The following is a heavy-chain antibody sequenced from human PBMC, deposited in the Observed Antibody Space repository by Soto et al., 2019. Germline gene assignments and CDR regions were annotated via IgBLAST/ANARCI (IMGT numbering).Heavy chain of an antibody. CDR1: GFSLSTSRMC. Sequence: SGPTLVNPTQTLTLTCTFSGFSLSTSRMCVSWIRQPPGKALEWLARIDWDDDKYYTTSLKTRLTISKDTSKNQVVLIMTNMDPVDTATYYCARTPRSDSGSYTYFDDWGQGPLVTVAS. V-gene: IGHV2-70*11. D-gene: IGHD1-26*01. J-gene: IGHJ4*02. CDR3: ARTPRSDSGSYTYFDD. CDR2: IDWDDDK.